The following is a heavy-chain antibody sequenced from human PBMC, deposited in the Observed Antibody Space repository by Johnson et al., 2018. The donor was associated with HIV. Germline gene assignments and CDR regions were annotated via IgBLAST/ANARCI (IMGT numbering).Heavy chain of an antibody. J-gene: IGHJ3*02. Sequence: VQLVESGGGVVQPGGSLRLSCRFSFSSYWMAWVRQAPGKGLEWVANIKQDGSEKHYLDSVKGRFTISRDNSKNTLYLQMNSLLPEDTAVYYCAKSDSGYDAFDIWGQGTMVTVSS. CDR1: FSFSSYW. V-gene: IGHV3-7*02. CDR3: AKSDSGYDAFDI. CDR2: IKQDGSEK. D-gene: IGHD5-12*01.